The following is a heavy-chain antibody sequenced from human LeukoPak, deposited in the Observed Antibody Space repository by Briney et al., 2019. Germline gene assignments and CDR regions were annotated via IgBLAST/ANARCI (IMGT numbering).Heavy chain of an antibody. CDR2: TSSSGST. V-gene: IGHV4-59*13. D-gene: IGHD3-16*01. J-gene: IGHJ4*02. CDR1: GDSFSSYH. CDR3: ARVGRGDHTWGSYYCDH. Sequence: SETLSLTCTVSGDSFSSYHWSWLRQPPGKALEWIGYTSSSGSTSYNPSLKSRLTISVDTSKNQFSLKLSSVTAADTAVYYCARVGRGDHTWGSYYCDHWGQGTLVSVSS.